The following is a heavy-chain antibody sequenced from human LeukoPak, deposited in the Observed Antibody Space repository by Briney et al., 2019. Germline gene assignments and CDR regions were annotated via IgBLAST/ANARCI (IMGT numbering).Heavy chain of an antibody. Sequence: ASVKVSCKASRYTFTGYYMHWVRQAPGQGLEWMGWINPNSGGTNYAQKFQGRVTMTRDTSISTAYMELSRLRSDDTAVYYCARVRRVAGFFDYWGQGTLVTVSS. CDR1: RYTFTGYY. CDR3: ARVRRVAGFFDY. J-gene: IGHJ4*02. D-gene: IGHD6-19*01. V-gene: IGHV1-2*02. CDR2: INPNSGGT.